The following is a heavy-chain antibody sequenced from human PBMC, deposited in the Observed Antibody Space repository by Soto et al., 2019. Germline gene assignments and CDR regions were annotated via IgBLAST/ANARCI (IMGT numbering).Heavy chain of an antibody. D-gene: IGHD2-15*01. CDR1: GFTFSSYW. J-gene: IGHJ6*02. CDR3: ARALSPYFNSGMDV. V-gene: IGHV3-7*03. CDR2: IKQDGSEK. Sequence: GGSLRLSCAASGFTFSSYWMNWVRQAPGKGLEWVANIKQDGSEKDYVDSVKGRFTISRDNAKNSLDLQMNNLRAEDTAVYYCARALSPYFNSGMDVWGQGTTVTVSS.